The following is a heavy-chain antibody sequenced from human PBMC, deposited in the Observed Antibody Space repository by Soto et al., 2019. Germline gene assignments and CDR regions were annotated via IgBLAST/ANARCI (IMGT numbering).Heavy chain of an antibody. V-gene: IGHV4-59*08. CDR3: ARIRSGYDSAWFDP. D-gene: IGHD5-12*01. CDR2: IYYSGST. CDR1: GASIGSSY. Sequence: SETLSLTCTVSGASIGSSYWSWIRQPPGKGLEWIGYIYYSGSTNYNPSLKSRVTISVDTSKNQFSLKLSSVTAADTAVYYCARIRSGYDSAWFDPWGQGTLVTVSS. J-gene: IGHJ5*02.